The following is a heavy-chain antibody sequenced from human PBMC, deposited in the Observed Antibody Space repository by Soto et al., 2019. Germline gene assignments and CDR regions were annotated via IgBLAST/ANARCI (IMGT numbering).Heavy chain of an antibody. D-gene: IGHD6-13*01. CDR2: IYYTGST. V-gene: IGHV4-31*03. J-gene: IGHJ4*02. CDR3: EKTVAATGYFDY. Sequence: SETLSLTCTVSGGSISRSGDYWSWIRQHPGKGLEWIGYIYYTGSTYYTPSLKSRLTISVATSKNQFSLRLSSVTAADTAVYYCEKTVAATGYFDYWGQGTLVTVSS. CDR1: GGSISRSGDY.